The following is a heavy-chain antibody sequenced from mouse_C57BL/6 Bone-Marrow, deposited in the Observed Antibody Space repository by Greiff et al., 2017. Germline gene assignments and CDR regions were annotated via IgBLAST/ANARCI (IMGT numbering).Heavy chain of an antibody. D-gene: IGHD2-2*01. CDR2: IDPYSGGT. Sequence: VQLQQPGAELVKPGASVKLSCKASGYTFTSYWMHWVKQRPGRGLEWIGRIDPYSGGTTYNEKFKSKATLTVDKPSSTAYMQLSSLTSQDSAVYYCARGVFGYGYDAFAYWGQGTLVTVSA. CDR1: GYTFTSYW. J-gene: IGHJ3*01. CDR3: ARGVFGYGYDAFAY. V-gene: IGHV1-72*01.